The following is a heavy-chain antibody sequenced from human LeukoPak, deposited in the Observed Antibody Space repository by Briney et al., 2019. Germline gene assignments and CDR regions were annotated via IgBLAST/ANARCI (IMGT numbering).Heavy chain of an antibody. CDR1: GFTFNNFG. J-gene: IGHJ5*02. CDR2: VRSGGTDK. CDR3: ARLPMWFDP. V-gene: IGHV3-30*02. Sequence: PGGSLRLSCAASGFTFNNFGMHWIRQAPGKGLEWVALVRSGGTDKYYADSVKGRFTISRDNSKNMVYLQMNSLRVEDTAVYYCARLPMWFDPWGQGTLVTVSS.